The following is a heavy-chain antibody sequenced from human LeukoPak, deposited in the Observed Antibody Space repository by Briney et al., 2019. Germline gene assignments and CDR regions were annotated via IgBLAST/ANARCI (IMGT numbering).Heavy chain of an antibody. Sequence: AGGSLRLACAASGFTFSSYAMHWVRQAPGKGLEWVAVISYDGSNKYYADSVKGRFTISRDNAKNSVYLQMNSLRVEDTAVYYCARDRGSYRPIDYWGQGTLVTVSS. V-gene: IGHV3-30-3*01. CDR3: ARDRGSYRPIDY. J-gene: IGHJ4*02. CDR2: ISYDGSNK. CDR1: GFTFSSYA. D-gene: IGHD1-26*01.